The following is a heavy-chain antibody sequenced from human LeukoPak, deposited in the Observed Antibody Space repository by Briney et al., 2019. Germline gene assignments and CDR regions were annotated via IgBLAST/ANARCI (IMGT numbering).Heavy chain of an antibody. Sequence: PGGSLRLSCAASGFTFSSYSMNWVRQAPGKGLEWVSSISSSSSYIYYADSVKGRFTISRANAKNSLYLQMNSLRAEDTAVYYCARDDAMIFGVVKYWYFDLWGRGTLVTVFS. D-gene: IGHD3/OR15-3a*01. CDR3: ARDDAMIFGVVKYWYFDL. J-gene: IGHJ2*01. CDR1: GFTFSSYS. CDR2: ISSSSSYI. V-gene: IGHV3-21*01.